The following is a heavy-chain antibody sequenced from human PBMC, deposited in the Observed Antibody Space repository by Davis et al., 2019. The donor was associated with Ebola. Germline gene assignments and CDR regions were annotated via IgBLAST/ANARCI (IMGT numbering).Heavy chain of an antibody. CDR1: GGTFSSYA. J-gene: IGHJ6*02. CDR3: ARDYDFWSGYLYYYYGMDV. CDR2: IIPIFGTA. Sequence: SVKVSCKASGGTFSSYAISWVRQAPGQGLEWMGGIIPIFGTANYAQKFQGRVTITADESTSTAYMELSSLRSEDTAVYYCARDYDFWSGYLYYYYGMDVWGQGTTVTVSS. V-gene: IGHV1-69*13. D-gene: IGHD3-3*01.